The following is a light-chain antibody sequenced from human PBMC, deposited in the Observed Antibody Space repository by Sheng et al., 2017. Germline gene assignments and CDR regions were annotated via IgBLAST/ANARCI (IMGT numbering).Light chain of an antibody. CDR1: QSISSA. Sequence: DIQMTQSPSTLPTSVGDKVTITCRASQSISSAVAWYQQKPGKAPKLLIYKASTLESGVPSRFSGSGSGTEFSLTISSLQPDDFATYYCQQYNSLWTFGQGTTVEIK. CDR3: QQYNSLWT. CDR2: KAS. V-gene: IGKV1-5*03. J-gene: IGKJ1*01.